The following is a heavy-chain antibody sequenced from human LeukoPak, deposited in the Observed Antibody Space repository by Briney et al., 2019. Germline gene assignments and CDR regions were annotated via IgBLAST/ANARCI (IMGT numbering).Heavy chain of an antibody. J-gene: IGHJ4*02. CDR1: GCTLSDYY. CDR3: AREGGGSLDY. D-gene: IGHD1-26*01. CDR2: ISTSGSSI. V-gene: IGHV3-11*01. Sequence: PGGTLRLSCAASGCTLSDYYMNWIRQAPGKGLEWLSYISTSGSSIYYADSVKGRFTISRDNAKKSLYLQMNSQTAEDTGVYFCAREGGGSLDYWGQRILVSVST.